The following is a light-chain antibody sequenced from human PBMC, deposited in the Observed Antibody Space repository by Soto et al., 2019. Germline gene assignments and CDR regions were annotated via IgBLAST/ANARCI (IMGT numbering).Light chain of an antibody. CDR2: GAS. Sequence: EIVMTHSPATLSVSPLERATLSFSASQSLSSNLALYQQKPGQAPRLLIYGASTRATGVPARFSGSGSGTEFTLTISSLQSEDFTVYFCQKYNNWPPTFGQGTKVDIK. V-gene: IGKV3-15*01. CDR1: QSLSSN. CDR3: QKYNNWPPT. J-gene: IGKJ1*01.